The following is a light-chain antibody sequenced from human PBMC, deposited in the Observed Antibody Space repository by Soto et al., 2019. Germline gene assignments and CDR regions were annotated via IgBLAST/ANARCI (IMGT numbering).Light chain of an antibody. Sequence: DIQLTQSPSSLSASVGDRITITCRSSQSISRYLNWYQQRPGTAPKVLIFGANSLQSGVPSRFSGSGSGTEFTLTISSLQPEDFAVYYCQQRNNWPPATFGGGTKVEIK. CDR3: QQRNNWPPAT. CDR2: GAN. V-gene: IGKV1-39*01. CDR1: QSISRY. J-gene: IGKJ4*01.